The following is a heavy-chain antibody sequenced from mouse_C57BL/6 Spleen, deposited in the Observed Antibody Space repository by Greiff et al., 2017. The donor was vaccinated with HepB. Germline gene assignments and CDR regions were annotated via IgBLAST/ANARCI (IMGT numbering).Heavy chain of an antibody. Sequence: QVHVKQPGAELVKPGASVKLSCKASGYTFTSYWMHWVKQRPGQGLEWIGMIHPNSGSTNYNEKFKSKATLTVDKSSSTAYMQLSSLTSEDSAVYYCARSDSSGYRYYAMDYWGQGTSVTVSS. CDR2: IHPNSGST. J-gene: IGHJ4*01. CDR1: GYTFTSYW. V-gene: IGHV1-64*01. CDR3: ARSDSSGYRYYAMDY. D-gene: IGHD3-2*02.